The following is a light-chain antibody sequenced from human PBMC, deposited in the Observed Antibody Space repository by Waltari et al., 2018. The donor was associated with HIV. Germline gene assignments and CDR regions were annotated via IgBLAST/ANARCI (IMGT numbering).Light chain of an antibody. V-gene: IGKV3-15*01. CDR1: QSVRFN. Sequence: DIVMTQSPATLSVSPGERVTLSCRASQSVRFNLAWYQQKPGQAPRLLIYGTATRATGVPARFSGSGSETEFTLTISSLQSEDSALYYCQQYHNWPPLTFGGGTKVEIK. J-gene: IGKJ4*01. CDR2: GTA. CDR3: QQYHNWPPLT.